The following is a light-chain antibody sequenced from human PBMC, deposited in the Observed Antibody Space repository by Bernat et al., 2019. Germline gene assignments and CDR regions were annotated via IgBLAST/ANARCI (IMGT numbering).Light chain of an antibody. Sequence: QSALTQPPSASGSPGQSVTISCTGTSSDVGGYNYVSWYQQHPGKAPKVIIYDVNKRPSGVPDRFSGSKSGNTASLAVSGLQAEDEADYYCSSHAGTKVVFGTGTKVTVL. CDR2: DVN. CDR1: SSDVGGYNY. J-gene: IGLJ1*01. CDR3: SSHAGTKVV. V-gene: IGLV2-8*01.